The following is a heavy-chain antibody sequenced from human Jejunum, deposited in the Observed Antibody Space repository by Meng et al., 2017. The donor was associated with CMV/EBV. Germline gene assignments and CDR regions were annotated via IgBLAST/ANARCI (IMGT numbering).Heavy chain of an antibody. J-gene: IGHJ4*02. D-gene: IGHD2-2*01. CDR2: ISYDGSNT. V-gene: IGHV3-30-3*01. Sequence: QVQLVESXXGXVQPGXXLXXXXXXSGFTFSKYVMHWVRQAPGKGLEWVAVISYDGSNTYYADSVKGRFTISRDNSKNTLYLQINTLRPEDTAVYYCARPYCGSTSCYGFDYWGQGTLVTVSS. CDR3: ARPYCGSTSCYGFDY. CDR1: GFTFSKYV.